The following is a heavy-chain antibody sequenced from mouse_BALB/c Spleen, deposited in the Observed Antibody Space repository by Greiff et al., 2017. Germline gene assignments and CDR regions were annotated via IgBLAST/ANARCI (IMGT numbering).Heavy chain of an antibody. CDR2: ISSGGST. CDR3: AREDGYFDY. J-gene: IGHJ2*01. Sequence: EVKLMESGGGLVKPGGSLKLSCAASGFTFSSYAMSWVRQTPEKRLEWVASISSGGSTYYPDSVKGRFTISRDNARNILYLEMSSLRSEDTAMYYCAREDGYFDYWGQGTTLTVSS. D-gene: IGHD2-3*01. CDR1: GFTFSSYA. V-gene: IGHV5-6-5*01.